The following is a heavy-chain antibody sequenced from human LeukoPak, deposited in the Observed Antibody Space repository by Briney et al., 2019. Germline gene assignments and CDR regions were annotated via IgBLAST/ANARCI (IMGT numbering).Heavy chain of an antibody. Sequence: GGSLRLSCAASGFTFSSHWMYWVHQIPGKGLVGVSRINSDGSSINNADSVKGRFTISRDNAKNALYLQMNSLRAEDTAVYYCARITMDDYDFWSGYFLGKNYYYYMDVWGKGTTVTVSS. CDR1: GFTFSSHW. V-gene: IGHV3-74*01. D-gene: IGHD3-3*01. J-gene: IGHJ6*03. CDR3: ARITMDDYDFWSGYFLGKNYYYYMDV. CDR2: INSDGSSI.